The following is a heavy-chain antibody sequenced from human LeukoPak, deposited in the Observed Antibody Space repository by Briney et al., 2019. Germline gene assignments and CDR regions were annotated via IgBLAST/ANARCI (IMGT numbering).Heavy chain of an antibody. D-gene: IGHD3-3*01. CDR2: ISDDGSNK. V-gene: IGHV3-30*03. J-gene: IGHJ4*02. CDR1: GFTFSSYG. CDR3: ARDQYDTWSRRGNFDS. Sequence: GRSLRLSCAGSGFTFSSYGMHWIRQAPGKGLEWVAVISDDGSNKYYADSVKGRFTISRDNTKNSLYLQMNSLRAEDTAVFYCARDQYDTWSRRGNFDSWGQGTLVIVSS.